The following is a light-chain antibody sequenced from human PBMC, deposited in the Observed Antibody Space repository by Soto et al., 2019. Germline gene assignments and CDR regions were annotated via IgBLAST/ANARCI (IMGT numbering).Light chain of an antibody. CDR3: QQYGTSPGLFT. V-gene: IGKV3-20*01. J-gene: IGKJ3*01. Sequence: EIVLTQSPGTLSLSPGERATLSCRASQSVSSSYLAWYQQKPGQAPRLLIYGASSRATGVPYGFSGSGSGTDFTLTINRLEPEDFAVYYCQQYGTSPGLFTFGPGTKVDIK. CDR2: GAS. CDR1: QSVSSSY.